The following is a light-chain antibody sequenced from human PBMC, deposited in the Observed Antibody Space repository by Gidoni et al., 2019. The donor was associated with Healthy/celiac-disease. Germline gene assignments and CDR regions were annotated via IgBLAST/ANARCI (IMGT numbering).Light chain of an antibody. V-gene: IGKV1-9*01. CDR2: AAS. Sequence: DIQLTQSPSFLSASVGDRVTITCRAIQGISSYLAWYQQKPGKAPKLLIYAASTLQSGVPSRFSGSGSGTEETITTISMQHEDFATYYCQQHNSYHYIITFGQGTRLEIK. CDR3: QQHNSYHYIIT. J-gene: IGKJ5*01. CDR1: QGISSY.